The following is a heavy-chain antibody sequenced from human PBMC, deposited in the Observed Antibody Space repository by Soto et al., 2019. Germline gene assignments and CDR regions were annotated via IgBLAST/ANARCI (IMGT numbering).Heavy chain of an antibody. J-gene: IGHJ4*02. CDR2: IYHSGST. CDR3: ARGVGDGYNQSNQPFDY. CDR1: GGSISSSNW. D-gene: IGHD1-26*01. V-gene: IGHV4-4*02. Sequence: QVQLQESGPGLVKPSGTLSLTCAVSGGSISSSNWWSWVRQPPGKGLEWIGEIYHSGSTNYNPSLKCRATISVDKSTNQLSLKLGSVTAADTAVYYCARGVGDGYNQSNQPFDYWGQGTLVTVSS.